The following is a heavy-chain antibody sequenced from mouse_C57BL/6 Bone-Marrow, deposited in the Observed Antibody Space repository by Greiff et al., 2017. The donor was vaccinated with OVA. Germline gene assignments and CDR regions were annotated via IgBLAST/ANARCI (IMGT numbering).Heavy chain of an antibody. CDR2: IDPSDSYT. Sequence: QVQLQQSVAELVKPGASVKLSCKASGYTFTSYWMQWVKQRPGQGLEWIGEIDPSDSYTNYNQKFKGKATLTVDTSSSTAYMQLSSLTSEDSAVYYCARSDDGYYWGQGTTLTVSS. V-gene: IGHV1-50*01. CDR1: GYTFTSYW. J-gene: IGHJ2*01. D-gene: IGHD2-3*01. CDR3: ARSDDGYY.